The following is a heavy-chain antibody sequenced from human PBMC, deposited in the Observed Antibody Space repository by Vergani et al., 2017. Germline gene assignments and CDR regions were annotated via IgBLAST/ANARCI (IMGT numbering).Heavy chain of an antibody. CDR3: ARDQWDDDGPRRWFAP. Sequence: QVQLQESGPRLVRPSQTLSLTCHVSGGYINTGAYYWSWIRQPAGKGLEWIGRVYTDGTAYYNPSLRTRVRLSADLSQIPFSLKMTSLTSADTAVYFCARDQWDDDGPRRWFAPWGQGILVTVSS. D-gene: IGHD5-24*01. J-gene: IGHJ5*02. CDR2: VYTDGTA. CDR1: GGYINTGAYY. V-gene: IGHV4-61*02.